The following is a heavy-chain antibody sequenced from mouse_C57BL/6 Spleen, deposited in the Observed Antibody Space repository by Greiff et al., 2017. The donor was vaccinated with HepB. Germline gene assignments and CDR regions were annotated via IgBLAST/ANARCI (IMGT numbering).Heavy chain of an antibody. CDR2: IRYDGSN. V-gene: IGHV3-6*01. Sequence: EVKLQESGPGLVKPSQSLSLTCSVTGYSITSGYYWNWIRQFPGNKLEWMGYIRYDGSNNYNPSLKNRISITRDTSTHQFFLKLNSVTTEDTATYYCARDDEVYYGSSPAWFAYWGQGTLVTVSA. CDR1: GYSITSGYY. J-gene: IGHJ3*01. D-gene: IGHD1-1*01. CDR3: ARDDEVYYGSSPAWFAY.